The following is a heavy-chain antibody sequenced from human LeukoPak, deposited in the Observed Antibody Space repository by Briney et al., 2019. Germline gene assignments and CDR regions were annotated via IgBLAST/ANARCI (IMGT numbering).Heavy chain of an antibody. D-gene: IGHD3-22*01. J-gene: IGHJ3*02. CDR3: ARDDHQNYYDSSGYPRDAFDI. CDR2: ISSSSSYI. Sequence: GGSLRLSCAASGFTFSSYGMNWVRQAPGKGLEWVSSISSSSSYIYYADSVKGRFTISRDNAKNSLYLQMNSLRAEDTAVYYCARDDHQNYYDSSGYPRDAFDIWGQGTMVTVSS. CDR1: GFTFSSYG. V-gene: IGHV3-21*01.